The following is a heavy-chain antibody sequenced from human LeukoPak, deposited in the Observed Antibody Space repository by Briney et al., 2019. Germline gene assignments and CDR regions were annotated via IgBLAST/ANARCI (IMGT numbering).Heavy chain of an antibody. CDR2: ISSSGSTI. V-gene: IGHV3-48*03. D-gene: IGHD3-10*01. J-gene: IGHJ6*04. CDR1: RFTFSSYE. CDR3: ARHTMVRGMDV. Sequence: SGGSLRLSCAASRFTFSSYEMNWVRQAPGKGLEWVSYISSSGSTIYYADSVKGRFTISRDNAKNSLYLQMNSLRAEDTAVYYCARHTMVRGMDVWGKGTTVTISS.